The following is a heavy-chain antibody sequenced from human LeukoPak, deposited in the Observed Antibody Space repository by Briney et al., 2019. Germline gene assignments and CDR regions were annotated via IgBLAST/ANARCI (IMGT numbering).Heavy chain of an antibody. CDR3: ARAVIAVAGTIYDN. J-gene: IGHJ4*02. CDR2: ISAYSGNT. D-gene: IGHD6-19*01. V-gene: IGHV1-18*01. Sequence: GASVKVSCKASGYTFTSYGISWVRQAPGQGLEWMGWISAYSGNTNYAQKLQGRVTMTTDTSTSTAYMELRSLRFDDTAVYYCARAVIAVAGTIYDNWGQGTLVTVSS. CDR1: GYTFTSYG.